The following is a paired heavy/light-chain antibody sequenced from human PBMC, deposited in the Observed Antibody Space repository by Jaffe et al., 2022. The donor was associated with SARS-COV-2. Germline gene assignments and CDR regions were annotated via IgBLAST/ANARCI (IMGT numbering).Heavy chain of an antibody. Sequence: QVQLVESGGGVVQPGRSLRLSCAASGFTFSSYAMHWVRQAPGKGLEWVAVISYDGSNKYYADSVKGRFTISRDNSKNTLYLQMNSLRAEDTAVYYCARARDGDLRYFDWSQNGDGMDVWGQGTTVTVSS. V-gene: IGHV3-30-3*01. J-gene: IGHJ6*02. CDR1: GFTFSSYA. D-gene: IGHD3-9*01. CDR2: ISYDGSNK. CDR3: ARARDGDLRYFDWSQNGDGMDV.
Light chain of an antibody. CDR3: QQYYSFPVT. Sequence: VIWMTQSPSLLSASTGDRVTISCRMSQGISSYLAWYQQKPGKAPELLIYAASTLQSGVPSRFSGSGSGTDFTLTISCLQSEDFATYYCQQYYSFPVTFGGGTKVEIK. V-gene: IGKV1D-8*01. CDR1: QGISSY. J-gene: IGKJ4*01. CDR2: AAS.